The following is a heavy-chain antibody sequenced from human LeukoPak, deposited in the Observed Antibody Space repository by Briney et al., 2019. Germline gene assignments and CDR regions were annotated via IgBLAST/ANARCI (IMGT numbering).Heavy chain of an antibody. CDR3: ANGDWYSSGWYAIDY. V-gene: IGHV3-23*01. CDR2: ITDTGGT. J-gene: IGHJ4*02. Sequence: GGSLRLSCAASGFTFSSYGMSWVRQAPGKGLEWVSGITDTGGTFYIDSVKGRFTIPRDNSKNTLNLQMNSLRAEDTAIYYCANGDWYSSGWYAIDYWGQGTLVTVSS. D-gene: IGHD6-19*01. CDR1: GFTFSSYG.